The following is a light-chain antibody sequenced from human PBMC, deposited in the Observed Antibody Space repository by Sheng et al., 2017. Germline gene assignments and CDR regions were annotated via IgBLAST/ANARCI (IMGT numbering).Light chain of an antibody. CDR1: QSVEGNY. J-gene: IGKJ1*01. V-gene: IGKV3-20*01. CDR3: HYYDPSPHWT. CDR2: AIS. Sequence: EIVLTQSPDTLASSPGERVTLSCRASQSVEGNYIAWYQQRPGQAPRVLIYAISTRATGIPDRFSGSGSGTDFTLTINRLEPEDFAVYYCHYYDPSPHWTFGQGPRWKS.